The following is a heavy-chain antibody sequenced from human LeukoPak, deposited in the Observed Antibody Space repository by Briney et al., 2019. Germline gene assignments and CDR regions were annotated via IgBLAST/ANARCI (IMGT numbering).Heavy chain of an antibody. CDR2: IYYSGST. J-gene: IGHJ4*02. V-gene: IGHV4-59*01. Sequence: SETLSLTCTVSGGSISSYYWSWIRQPPGKGLEWIGYIYYSGSTNYNPSLKGRVTISVDTSKNQFSLKLSSVTAADTAVYYCARSWGSAPSNFDYWGQGTLVTVSS. CDR1: GGSISSYY. D-gene: IGHD7-27*01. CDR3: ARSWGSAPSNFDY.